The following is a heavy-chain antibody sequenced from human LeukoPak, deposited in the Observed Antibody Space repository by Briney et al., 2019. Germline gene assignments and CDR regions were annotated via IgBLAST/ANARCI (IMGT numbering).Heavy chain of an antibody. Sequence: ASVKVSCKASGDTFRNYAISWVREAPGQGLEWMGRIIPIFGTTRYAQKFQGRVTITTDASTTTAYMEPNSLRSEDTAVYYCARDPELGLDRSGYYYLVWGQGTLVTVSS. CDR3: ARDPELGLDRSGYYYLV. V-gene: IGHV1-69*05. D-gene: IGHD3-22*01. CDR1: GDTFRNYA. CDR2: IIPIFGTT. J-gene: IGHJ4*02.